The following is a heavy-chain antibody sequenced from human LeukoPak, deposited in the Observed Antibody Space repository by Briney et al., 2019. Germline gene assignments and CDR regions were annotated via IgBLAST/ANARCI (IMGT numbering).Heavy chain of an antibody. CDR1: GFTFSLYS. Sequence: GGSLRLFCAPSGFTFSLYSVHGVRQARGKGVECVSSISSSSSYIYHADSVKGRFTISRDNAKNSLYLQMNSLRAEDTAVYYCARGNDYITYWGQGTLVTVSS. J-gene: IGHJ4*02. D-gene: IGHD4-11*01. CDR3: ARGNDYITY. CDR2: ISSSSSYI. V-gene: IGHV3-21*01.